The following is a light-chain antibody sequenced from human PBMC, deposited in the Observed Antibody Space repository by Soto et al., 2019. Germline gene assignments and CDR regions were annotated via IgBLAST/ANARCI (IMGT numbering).Light chain of an antibody. Sequence: QSALTRPPSASGSPGQSVTISCTGTSRDVGGHDYVSWYQQHPGKAPKLLIYEVTKRPSGVPDRFSGSKTGNTASLTVSGLQADDEADYYCNSYVTGNSLIFGGGTKLTVL. CDR1: SRDVGGHDY. CDR3: NSYVTGNSLI. J-gene: IGLJ2*01. CDR2: EVT. V-gene: IGLV2-8*01.